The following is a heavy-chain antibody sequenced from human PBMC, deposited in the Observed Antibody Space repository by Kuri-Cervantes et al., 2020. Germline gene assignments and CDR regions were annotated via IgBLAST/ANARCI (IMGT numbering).Heavy chain of an antibody. D-gene: IGHD6-6*01. CDR1: GVSISSGGYY. Sequence: SCTVSGVSISSGGYYWGWIRQHPGKGLEWIGYIYYSGSTYYNPFLKSRVTISVDTSKNQFSLKLSSVTAADTAVYYCARDPGGQLADDAFDIWGQGTMVTVSS. CDR2: IYYSGST. J-gene: IGHJ3*02. CDR3: ARDPGGQLADDAFDI. V-gene: IGHV4-31*02.